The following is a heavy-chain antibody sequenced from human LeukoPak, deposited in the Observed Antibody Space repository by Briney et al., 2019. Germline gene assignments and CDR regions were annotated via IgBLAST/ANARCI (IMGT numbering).Heavy chain of an antibody. J-gene: IGHJ4*02. CDR2: ISYNGSNK. CDR3: AKDPYNWHDEGLPDY. CDR1: GFTFSSYG. Sequence: GGSLRLSCAASGFTFSSYGMHWVRQAPGKGLEWVAVISYNGSNKYYADSVKGRFTISRDNSKNTLCLQMNSLRAEDTAVYYLAKDPYNWHDEGLPDYWGQGTLVTVSS. D-gene: IGHD1-20*01. V-gene: IGHV3-30*18.